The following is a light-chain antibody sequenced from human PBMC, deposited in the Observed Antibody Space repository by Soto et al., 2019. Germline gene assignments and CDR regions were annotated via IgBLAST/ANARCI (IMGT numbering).Light chain of an antibody. CDR2: DVS. CDR1: SRDVGGYNY. Sequence: QSALTQPASVSGSPGQSITISCTGASRDVGGYNYVSWYQQHPGKAPELMIHDVSNRPSGVSNRFSGSKSGNTASLTISGLQAEDEAEYYCISYTSSSLYVFGTGTKDTVL. J-gene: IGLJ1*01. V-gene: IGLV2-14*01. CDR3: ISYTSSSLYV.